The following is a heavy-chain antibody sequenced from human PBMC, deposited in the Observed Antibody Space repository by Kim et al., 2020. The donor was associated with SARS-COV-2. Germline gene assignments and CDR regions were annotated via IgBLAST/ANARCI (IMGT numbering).Heavy chain of an antibody. V-gene: IGHV1-18*01. D-gene: IGHD3-3*01. J-gene: IGHJ3*02. CDR2: ISAYNGNT. Sequence: ASVKVSCKASGYTFTSYGISWVRQAPGQGLEWMGWISAYNGNTNYAQKLQGRVTMTTDTSTSTAYMELRSLRSDDTAVYYCARDEEVDHYDFWSGYSDAFDIWGQGTMVTVSS. CDR3: ARDEEVDHYDFWSGYSDAFDI. CDR1: GYTFTSYG.